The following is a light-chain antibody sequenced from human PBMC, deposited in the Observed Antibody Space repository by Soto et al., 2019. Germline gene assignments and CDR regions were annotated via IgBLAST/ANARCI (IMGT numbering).Light chain of an antibody. CDR1: QSISSW. CDR2: KAS. J-gene: IGKJ3*01. CDR3: QQYNSYQFT. V-gene: IGKV1-5*03. Sequence: DIQMTQSPSTLSASVGDRVTITCRASQSISSWLAWYQQKSGKAPKLLIYKASSLESGVPSRFSGSGSGTEFTLTISSLQPDDFATYYCQQYNSYQFTFGPGTKVDIK.